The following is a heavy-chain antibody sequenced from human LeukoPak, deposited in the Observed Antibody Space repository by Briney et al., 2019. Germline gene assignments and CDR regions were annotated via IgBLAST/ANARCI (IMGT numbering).Heavy chain of an antibody. D-gene: IGHD3-16*01. CDR2: FKTKTDGGTT. V-gene: IGHV3-15*01. CDR3: TTDNWRSLDAFDV. CDR1: GFTFTNAW. J-gene: IGHJ3*01. Sequence: GGSLRLSCAASGFTFTNAWMSWVRQAPGKGLEWVGRFKTKTDGGTTDYAAPVKGRFTISRDASKYTLCLQMDSLKTEDTAMYYCTTDNWRSLDAFDVWGLGTMVTVSS.